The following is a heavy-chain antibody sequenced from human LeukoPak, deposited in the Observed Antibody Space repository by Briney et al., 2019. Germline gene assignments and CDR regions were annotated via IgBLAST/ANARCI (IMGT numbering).Heavy chain of an antibody. J-gene: IGHJ5*02. CDR1: GYTFTGYY. CDR3: ARVDRYCGGDCWFSSGYWFDP. V-gene: IGHV1-2*02. Sequence: GASVKVSCKASGYTFTGYYMHWVRQAPGQGLEWMGWINPNSGGTNYAQKFQGRVTMTRDTSISTAYMELSRLRSDDTAVYYCARVDRYCGGDCWFSSGYWFDPWGQGTLVTVSS. D-gene: IGHD2-21*02. CDR2: INPNSGGT.